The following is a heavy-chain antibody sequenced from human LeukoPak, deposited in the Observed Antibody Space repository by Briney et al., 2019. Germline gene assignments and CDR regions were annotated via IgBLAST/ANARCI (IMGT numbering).Heavy chain of an antibody. CDR2: ISSSTSYI. CDR1: GFTFSSYN. V-gene: IGHV3-21*01. CDR3: ARLYYYYMDV. J-gene: IGHJ6*03. Sequence: GGSLRLSCEASGFTFSSYNMNWVRQAPGKGLEWVSSISSSTSYIYYADSVKGRFTISRDNAKNSLYLQMNSLRAEDTAVCYCARLYYYYMDVWGKGTTVTVSS.